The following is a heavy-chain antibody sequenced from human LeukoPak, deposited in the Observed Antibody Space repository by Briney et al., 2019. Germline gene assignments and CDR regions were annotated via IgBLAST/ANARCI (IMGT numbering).Heavy chain of an antibody. Sequence: SGGSPQISCQGFGSTFTSYWIGGVRQLPGKGMEWMGAIYPGNLRVRYNPSVQGQVTMSVDKSINTAYLQWVSLRASDSGMYYCACRDLTSTWSFPWGQGTLVTVSS. CDR3: ACRDLTSTWSFP. CDR1: GSTFTSYW. J-gene: IGHJ5*02. V-gene: IGHV5-51*01. CDR2: IYPGNLRV. D-gene: IGHD6-13*01.